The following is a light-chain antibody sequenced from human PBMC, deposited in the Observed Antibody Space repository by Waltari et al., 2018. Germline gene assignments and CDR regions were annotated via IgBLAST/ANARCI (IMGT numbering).Light chain of an antibody. J-gene: IGLJ2*01. V-gene: IGLV1-44*01. CDR1: STNIRSTP. CDR3: AAWDDSLNGPYVV. Sequence: QSVLTQPPSASGTPGQRVTVSSSGSSTNIRSTPVNWHQQLPGTAPKLPIYSNNQRPSGVPDRFSGSKSGTSASLAISGLQSEDEADYYCAAWDDSLNGPYVVFGGGTKLTVL. CDR2: SNN.